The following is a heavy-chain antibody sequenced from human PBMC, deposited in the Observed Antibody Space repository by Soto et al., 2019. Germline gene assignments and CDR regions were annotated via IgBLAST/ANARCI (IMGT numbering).Heavy chain of an antibody. CDR1: GGSISSSNW. V-gene: IGHV4-4*02. Sequence: SETLSLTCAVSGGSISSSNWWSWVRQPPGKGLEWIGEIYHSGSTNYNPSLKSRVTISVDKSKNQFSLKLSSVTAADTAVYYCARDGQSSSWDYYYYGMDVWGQGTTVTSP. D-gene: IGHD6-13*01. CDR3: ARDGQSSSWDYYYYGMDV. CDR2: IYHSGST. J-gene: IGHJ6*02.